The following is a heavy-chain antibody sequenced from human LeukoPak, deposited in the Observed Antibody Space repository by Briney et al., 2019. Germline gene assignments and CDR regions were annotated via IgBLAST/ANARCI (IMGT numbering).Heavy chain of an antibody. CDR2: IKQDGSEK. CDR1: GFTFSSYW. CDR3: ARDGQTLWFGWSAYADAFDI. Sequence: PGGSLRLSCAASGFTFSSYWMSWVRQAPGKGLEWVANIKQDGSEKYYVDSVKGRFTISRDNAKNSLYLQMNSLRAEDTAVYYCARDGQTLWFGWSAYADAFDIWGQGTMVTVSS. J-gene: IGHJ3*02. D-gene: IGHD3-10*01. V-gene: IGHV3-7*01.